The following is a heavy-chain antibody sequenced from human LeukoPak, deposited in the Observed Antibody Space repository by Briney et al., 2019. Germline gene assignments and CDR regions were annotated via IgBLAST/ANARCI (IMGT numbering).Heavy chain of an antibody. CDR2: IIPILGIA. CDR3: ARFGILVSDP. Sequence: ASVKVSCKASGGTFSSYTISWVRQAPGQGLEWMGRIIPILGIANYAQKFQGRVTITADKSTSTAYMGRSSRRSEDTAVYYCARFGILVSDPWGQGTLVTVSS. J-gene: IGHJ5*02. V-gene: IGHV1-69*02. CDR1: GGTFSSYT. D-gene: IGHD3-10*01.